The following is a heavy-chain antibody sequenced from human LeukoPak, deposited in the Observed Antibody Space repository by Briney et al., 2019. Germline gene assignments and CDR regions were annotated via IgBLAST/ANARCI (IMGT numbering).Heavy chain of an antibody. J-gene: IGHJ5*02. CDR1: GFTFDDYA. Sequence: GRSLRLSCAASGFTFDDYAMNWVRQAPGKGLEWVSSISSSSSYIYYADSVKGRFTISRDNAKNSLYLQMNSLRAEDTAVYYCASLGVVVVAANAENWFDPWGQGTLVTVSS. V-gene: IGHV3-21*01. D-gene: IGHD2-15*01. CDR3: ASLGVVVVAANAENWFDP. CDR2: ISSSSSYI.